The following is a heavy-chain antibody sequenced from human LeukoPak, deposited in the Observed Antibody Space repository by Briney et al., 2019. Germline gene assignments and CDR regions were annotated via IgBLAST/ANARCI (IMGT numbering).Heavy chain of an antibody. V-gene: IGHV4-4*07. Sequence: PSETLSLTCIVSGGSINKYFWNWIRQPVGKGLEWIGRIDSVGTSNYNPSLRGRVTMSVDTSKSHFSLEVTSMTAADTAMYYCARVCGSATNYRLCGFDVWGQGTVVTVSS. J-gene: IGHJ3*01. D-gene: IGHD3-10*01. CDR2: IDSVGTS. CDR1: GGSINKYF. CDR3: ARVCGSATNYRLCGFDV.